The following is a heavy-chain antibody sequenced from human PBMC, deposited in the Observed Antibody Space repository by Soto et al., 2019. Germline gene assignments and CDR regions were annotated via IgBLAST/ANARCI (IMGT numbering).Heavy chain of an antibody. CDR1: GYTYTRYA. Sequence: ASVKGSCKTSGYTYTRYAVRWVRQAPGQRLEWMGWINAGNGNTKYSQKFQGRVTITRDTSASTAYMELSSLRSEDTAVYYCAREHHSPLLRYFGLWGQGTLVTVSS. D-gene: IGHD3-9*01. J-gene: IGHJ4*02. V-gene: IGHV1-3*01. CDR3: AREHHSPLLRYFGL. CDR2: INAGNGNT.